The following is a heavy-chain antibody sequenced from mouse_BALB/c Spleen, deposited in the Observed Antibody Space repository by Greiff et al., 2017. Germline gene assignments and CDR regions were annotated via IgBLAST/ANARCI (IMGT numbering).Heavy chain of an antibody. CDR2: IWAGGST. CDR1: GFSLTSYG. V-gene: IGHV2-9*02. D-gene: IGHD2-4*01. J-gene: IGHJ3*01. CDR3: ARYDYDGAWCAY. Sequence: VQLQESGPGLVAPSQSLSITCTVSGFSLTSYGVHWVRQPPGKGLEWLGVIWAGGSTNYNSALMSRLSISKDNSKSQVFLKMNSLQTDDTAMYYCARYDYDGAWCAYWGQGTLVTVSA.